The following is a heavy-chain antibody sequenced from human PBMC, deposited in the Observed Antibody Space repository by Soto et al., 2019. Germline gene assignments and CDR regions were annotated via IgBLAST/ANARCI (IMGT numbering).Heavy chain of an antibody. J-gene: IGHJ4*02. Sequence: EVQLLESGGDLVQPGGSLRLSCAASGFTFDTYTLSWVRQTPGKGLEWVSSLSGSSDRTYYADSVKGRFTISRDNSKNTLYLQMNSLRAEDTAVYDCAKYKVGATSNFDYWGQGTLVTVSS. CDR1: GFTFDTYT. V-gene: IGHV3-23*01. D-gene: IGHD1-26*01. CDR2: LSGSSDRT. CDR3: AKYKVGATSNFDY.